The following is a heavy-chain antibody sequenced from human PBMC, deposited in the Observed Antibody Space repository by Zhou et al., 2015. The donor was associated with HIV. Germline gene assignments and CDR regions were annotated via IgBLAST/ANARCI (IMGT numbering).Heavy chain of an antibody. D-gene: IGHD3-22*01. J-gene: IGHJ4*02. CDR2: INADNGKT. CDR1: GGSFTNYA. CDR3: ARDDIGGYHSFNY. Sequence: QVQLVQSGAEVKKPGSSVRVSCQASGGSFTNYAFSWVRQAPGQGLEWMGWINADNGKTNYAQKFQGRVTLTTDRSTRTAYMELRSLRSDDAAMYYCARDDIGGYHSFNYWGQGTLVSVSP. V-gene: IGHV1-18*01.